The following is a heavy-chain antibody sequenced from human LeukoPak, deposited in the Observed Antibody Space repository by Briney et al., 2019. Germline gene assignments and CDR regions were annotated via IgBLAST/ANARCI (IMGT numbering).Heavy chain of an antibody. V-gene: IGHV3-23*01. Sequence: PGGSLRLSCAASKFIFSSYAMSWVRQAPGKGLEWVSAISGSGGSTYYADSVKGRFTISRDNSKNTLYLQMNSLRAEDTAVYYCAKVGYSYGIMDVWGKGTTVTVSS. CDR2: ISGSGGST. CDR1: KFIFSSYA. J-gene: IGHJ6*03. D-gene: IGHD5-18*01. CDR3: AKVGYSYGIMDV.